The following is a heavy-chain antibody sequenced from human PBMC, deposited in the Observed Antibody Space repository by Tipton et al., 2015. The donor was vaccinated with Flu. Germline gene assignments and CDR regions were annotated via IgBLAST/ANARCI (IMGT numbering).Heavy chain of an antibody. J-gene: IGHJ3*02. Sequence: TLSLTCTVSGYSISSGYYWGWIRQPPGKGLEWIGSIYHSGSTYYNPSLKSRVTISVDTSRNQFSLKLSSVTAADTAVYYCARRGRTVRDAFDIWGQGTMVTVSS. CDR2: IYHSGST. D-gene: IGHD3-10*01. V-gene: IGHV4-38-2*02. CDR1: GYSISSGYY. CDR3: ARRGRTVRDAFDI.